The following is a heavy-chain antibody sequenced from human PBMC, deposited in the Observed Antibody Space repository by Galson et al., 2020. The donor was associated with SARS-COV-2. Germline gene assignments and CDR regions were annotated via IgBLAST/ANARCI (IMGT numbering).Heavy chain of an antibody. CDR2: IYYSGST. J-gene: IGHJ4*02. CDR1: GGTIGSYY. Sequence: SETLSLTCTASGGTIGSYYWSWIRQPPGKGLEWIGYIYYSGSTNYNPSLKSRVTISVDTSKNQFSLKLSSVTAADTAVYYCARGFDYWGQGTLVTVSS. V-gene: IGHV4-59*01. CDR3: ARGFDY.